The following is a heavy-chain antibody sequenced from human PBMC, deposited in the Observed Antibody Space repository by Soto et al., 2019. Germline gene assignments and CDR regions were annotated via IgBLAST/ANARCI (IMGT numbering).Heavy chain of an antibody. J-gene: IGHJ4*02. D-gene: IGHD3-10*01. V-gene: IGHV3-48*04. CDR1: GFSRSTYS. CDR2: ITSRSGTI. Sequence: PGGSLRLSCAASGFSRSTYSMIWVRQAPGRGLEWVSYITSRSGTIYYADSVKGRFTISRDNAKNSLYLQMNSLRAEDTAVYYCARGPLYYFDYWGQGTLVTVSS. CDR3: ARGPLYYFDY.